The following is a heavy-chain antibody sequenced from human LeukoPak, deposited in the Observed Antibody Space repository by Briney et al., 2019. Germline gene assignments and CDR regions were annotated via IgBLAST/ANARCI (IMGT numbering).Heavy chain of an antibody. D-gene: IGHD6-13*01. V-gene: IGHV3-30*03. Sequence: GRSLRLSCAASGFTFSSYGMHWVRQAPGKGLEWVAVISYDGSNKYYADSVKGRFTISRDNSKNTLYLQMNSLKTEDTAVYYCTTDIAAAGDFDYWGQGTLVTVSS. J-gene: IGHJ4*02. CDR2: ISYDGSNK. CDR3: TTDIAAAGDFDY. CDR1: GFTFSSYG.